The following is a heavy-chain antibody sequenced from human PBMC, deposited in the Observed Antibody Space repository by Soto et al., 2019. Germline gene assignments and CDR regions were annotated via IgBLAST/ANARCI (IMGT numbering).Heavy chain of an antibody. D-gene: IGHD2-21*02. CDR2: IYYSGST. CDR1: GGSISSVCYY. V-gene: IGHV4-31*03. Sequence: TSETMSLTCTVSGGSISSVCYYWRWIRQHPRKGLKWIGYIYYSGSTYYNQSLKSRVSISVDTAKNQLSLKLSSFTAADTAVYYCARANVVVTAMLYFGDGGHGTLVTVSS. CDR3: ARANVVVTAMLYFGD. J-gene: IGHJ4*01.